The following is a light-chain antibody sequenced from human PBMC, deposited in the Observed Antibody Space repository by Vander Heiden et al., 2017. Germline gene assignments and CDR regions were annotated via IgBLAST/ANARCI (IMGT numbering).Light chain of an antibody. CDR2: EDS. J-gene: IGLJ1*01. CDR3: QVWDRSSDHYV. V-gene: IGLV3-21*02. Sequence: YELTQPPSVSVAPSETATITCGGKNVGSKSVSWYQQRPGQAPVLVVFEDSDRPSGIPERFSGSNSGNTATLTITRVEAGDEADYFCQVWDRSSDHYVFGIGTKVTVL. CDR1: NVGSKS.